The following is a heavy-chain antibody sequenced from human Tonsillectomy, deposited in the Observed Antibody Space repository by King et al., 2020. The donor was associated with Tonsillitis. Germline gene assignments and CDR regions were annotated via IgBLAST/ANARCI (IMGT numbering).Heavy chain of an antibody. CDR3: ARGSGALWCFDS. CDR2: ITSSSYYI. V-gene: IGHV3-21*01. D-gene: IGHD4/OR15-4a*01. Sequence: QLVQSGGGLVKPGGSLRLSCAASGFTFSSYSMNWVRQAPGKGLEWVSSITSSSYYIYYADSVKGRFTVSRDNAKNSLYLQMNSLRAEDTAVYYCARGSGALWCFDSWGQGTLVTVSS. CDR1: GFTFSSYS. J-gene: IGHJ4*02.